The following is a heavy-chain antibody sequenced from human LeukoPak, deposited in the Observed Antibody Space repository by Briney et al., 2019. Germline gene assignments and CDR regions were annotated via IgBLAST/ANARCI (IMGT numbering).Heavy chain of an antibody. CDR3: ARDPPGSGSFLDN. CDR1: GGSIHKYY. D-gene: IGHD3-10*01. Sequence: PSETLSLTRTVSGGSIHKYYWSWIRQPPGRGLEYIGYIYYTGSTNYNPSLKSRVTISVDMSKNQFSLKLSSVTAADTAVYYCARDPPGSGSFLDNWGQGTLVTVSS. J-gene: IGHJ4*02. V-gene: IGHV4-59*01. CDR2: IYYTGST.